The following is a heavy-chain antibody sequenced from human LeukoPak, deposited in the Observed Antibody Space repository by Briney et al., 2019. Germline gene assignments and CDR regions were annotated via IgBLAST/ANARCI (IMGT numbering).Heavy chain of an antibody. D-gene: IGHD3-10*01. J-gene: IGHJ4*02. Sequence: GRSLRLYSAATGFIFSSFWISCLREAPGFLLALLAKIKQDGSEKYYVDSVKGRFTISRDNAKNSLYLQMNSLRAEDTAVYYCARDRDYYGSGSFDYWGQGTLVTVSS. CDR2: IKQDGSEK. V-gene: IGHV3-7*01. CDR3: ARDRDYYGSGSFDY. CDR1: GFIFSSFW.